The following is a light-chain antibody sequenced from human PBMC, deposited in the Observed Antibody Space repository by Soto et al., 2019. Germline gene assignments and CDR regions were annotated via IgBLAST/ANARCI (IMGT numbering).Light chain of an antibody. CDR3: TSYTSSNTYV. CDR2: DVS. J-gene: IGLJ1*01. Sequence: QSVLTQPASVSGSPGQSITISCTGTSRVVGGYNYVSWYQQHPGKAPKLMIYDVSNRPSGISNRFSGSKSGITASLSISGLLPEDEADYYCTSYTSSNTYVFGTGTKVTVL. V-gene: IGLV2-14*01. CDR1: SRVVGGYNY.